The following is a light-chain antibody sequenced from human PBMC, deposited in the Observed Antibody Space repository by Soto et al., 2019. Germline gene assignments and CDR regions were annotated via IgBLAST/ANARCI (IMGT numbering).Light chain of an antibody. V-gene: IGKV3-15*01. CDR3: QQYNNWPGT. CDR2: GAT. CDR1: QTLSPN. J-gene: IGKJ1*01. Sequence: EIVLTQSPGTLSLSPGERATLSCRASQTLSPNYLAWYQQKPGQAPRLLIYGATTRATGIPARFSGSGSATEFTLTISSLQSEDFAVYYCQQYNNWPGTFGQGTKVDIK.